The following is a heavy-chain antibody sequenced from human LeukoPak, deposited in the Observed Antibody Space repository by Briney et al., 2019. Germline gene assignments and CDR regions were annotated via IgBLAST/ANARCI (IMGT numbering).Heavy chain of an antibody. CDR3: ARESDSSGWYDS. V-gene: IGHV3-43*02. Sequence: GGSLRLSCAAPGFSFDDYAIHWVRQAPGKGLEWVSLISGDGGSTFYANSVKGRFTISRDNSKNSLYLQMSSLRSEDTALYYCARESDSSGWYDSWGQGTLVTVAS. D-gene: IGHD3-22*01. CDR2: ISGDGGST. J-gene: IGHJ5*01. CDR1: GFSFDDYA.